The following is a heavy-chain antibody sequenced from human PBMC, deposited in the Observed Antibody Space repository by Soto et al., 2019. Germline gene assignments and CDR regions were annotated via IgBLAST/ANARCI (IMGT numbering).Heavy chain of an antibody. Sequence: TGGSLRLSCAASGFTFSSYAMSWVRQAPGKGLEWVAVITYNGSNKYYADSVKGRFTISRDNSKNTLYLQMNSLRAEDTAVYYCAKDPDYGDSIYYFDYWGQGTLVTVSS. CDR2: ITYNGSNK. CDR1: GFTFSSYA. V-gene: IGHV3-30*18. D-gene: IGHD4-17*01. CDR3: AKDPDYGDSIYYFDY. J-gene: IGHJ4*02.